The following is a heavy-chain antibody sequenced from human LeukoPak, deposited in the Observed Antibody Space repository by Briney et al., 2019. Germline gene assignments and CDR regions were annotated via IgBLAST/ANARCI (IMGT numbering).Heavy chain of an antibody. CDR3: ARDFNYYDSSVNYFDY. CDR2: MKQDGSEK. D-gene: IGHD3-22*01. V-gene: IGHV3-7*01. Sequence: GGSLRPSCAASGFTLSRYWMSWVRQAPGKGLEWVANMKQDGSEKNYVDSVKGRFTISRDNAENSLHLQMNSLRAEDTAVYYCARDFNYYDSSVNYFDYWGQGTLVTVSS. CDR1: GFTLSRYW. J-gene: IGHJ4*02.